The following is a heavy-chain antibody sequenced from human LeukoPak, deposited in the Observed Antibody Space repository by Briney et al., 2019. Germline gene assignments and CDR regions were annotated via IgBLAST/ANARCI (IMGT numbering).Heavy chain of an antibody. J-gene: IGHJ4*02. CDR3: ARLGSVAMPFDY. D-gene: IGHD2-2*01. CDR2: GYYSGST. Sequence: SETLSLTCTASGGSMNNYYWNWIRQPPGKGLEWIGYGYYSGSTNYNPSLKSRVNISVDTSKNQFSLNLSSVTAADTAVYYCARLGSVAMPFDYWGQGTLVTVSS. CDR1: GGSMNNYY. V-gene: IGHV4-59*08.